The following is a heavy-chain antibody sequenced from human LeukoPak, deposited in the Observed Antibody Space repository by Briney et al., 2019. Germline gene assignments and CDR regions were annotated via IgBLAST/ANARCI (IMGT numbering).Heavy chain of an antibody. D-gene: IGHD2-2*01. CDR3: ARSARYCSSTSCYWSWFDP. CDR2: IYHSGST. J-gene: IGHJ5*02. CDR1: GGSISSGGYS. V-gene: IGHV4-30-2*01. Sequence: PSQTLSLTCAVSGGSISSGGYSWSWIRQPPGKGLEWIGYIYHSGSTYYNPSLKSRVTISVDRSKNQFSLKLSSVTAADTAVYYCARSARYCSSTSCYWSWFDPWGQGTLVTVSS.